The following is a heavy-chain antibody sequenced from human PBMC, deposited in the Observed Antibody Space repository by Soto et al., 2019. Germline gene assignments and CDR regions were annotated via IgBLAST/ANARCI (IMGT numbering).Heavy chain of an antibody. Sequence: SVKVSCKASGGSFISYAFTWVRQAPGQGLEWMGGIKPLSGTANYAQKFQGRVTITADESTRTVNMELSSLRSEDTAIYYCATEENSHGGMDVWGQGTTVTVYS. CDR1: GGSFISYA. CDR3: ATEENSHGGMDV. J-gene: IGHJ6*02. V-gene: IGHV1-69*13. CDR2: IKPLSGTA.